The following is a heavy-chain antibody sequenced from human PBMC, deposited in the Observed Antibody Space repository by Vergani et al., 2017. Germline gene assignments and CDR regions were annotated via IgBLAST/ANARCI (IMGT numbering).Heavy chain of an antibody. CDR1: GGSISSYY. CDR2: SYYSGST. J-gene: IGHJ4*02. CDR3: ARTPLVGATTFDY. Sequence: QVQLQESGPGLVKPSETLSLTCTVSGGSISSYYWSWIRQPPGKGMEWIGYSYYSGSTNYNPSLKSRVTISVDTSKNQFSLKLSSVTAADTAVYYCARTPLVGATTFDYWGQGTLVTVSS. D-gene: IGHD1-26*01. V-gene: IGHV4-59*01.